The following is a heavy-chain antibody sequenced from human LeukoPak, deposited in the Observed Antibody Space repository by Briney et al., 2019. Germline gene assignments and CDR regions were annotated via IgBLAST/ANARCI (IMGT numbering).Heavy chain of an antibody. V-gene: IGHV4-59*01. J-gene: IGHJ4*02. CDR2: IYYSGSA. Sequence: SETLSLTCTVSGGSLSSYYWSWIRQPPGKGLEWIGYIYYSGSANYNPSLKSRATISVDTSKNQFSLKLSSVTAADTAVYYCAREAGYYDSSGYSEVGYFDYWGQGTLVTVSS. CDR1: GGSLSSYY. D-gene: IGHD3-22*01. CDR3: AREAGYYDSSGYSEVGYFDY.